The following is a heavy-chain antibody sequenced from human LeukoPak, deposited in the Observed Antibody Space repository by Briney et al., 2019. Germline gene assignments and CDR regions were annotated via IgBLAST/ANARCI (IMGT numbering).Heavy chain of an antibody. J-gene: IGHJ5*02. D-gene: IGHD4-17*01. CDR3: ASESGSYGDYPRPFDP. V-gene: IGHV4-59*01. CDR2: IYYSGST. Sequence: SETLSLTCTVSGGSISSYYWSWIRQPPGKGLEWIGYIYYSGSTNYNPSLKSRVTISVDTSKNQFSLKLSSVTAADTAVYYCASESGSYGDYPRPFDPWGQGTLVTVSS. CDR1: GGSISSYY.